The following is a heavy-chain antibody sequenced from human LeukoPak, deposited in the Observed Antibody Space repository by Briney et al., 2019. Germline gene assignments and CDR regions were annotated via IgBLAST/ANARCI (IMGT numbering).Heavy chain of an antibody. Sequence: PSETLPLTCTVSGGSNSSYYWSWIRQPAGKALEWIGRIYTSGSTNYNPSLKSRVTMSVDTSKNQFSLKLSSVTAADTAVYYCARVALWFGELTHYFDYWGQGTLVTVSS. D-gene: IGHD3-10*01. J-gene: IGHJ4*02. CDR3: ARVALWFGELTHYFDY. CDR1: GGSNSSYY. V-gene: IGHV4-4*07. CDR2: IYTSGST.